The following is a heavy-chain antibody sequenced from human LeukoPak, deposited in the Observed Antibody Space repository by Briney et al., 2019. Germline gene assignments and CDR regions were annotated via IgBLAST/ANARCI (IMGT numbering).Heavy chain of an antibody. J-gene: IGHJ6*02. CDR2: IKQDGSEK. V-gene: IGHV3-7*01. CDR3: ARDGTYYYYGMDV. Sequence: GGSLRLSCAASGFTFSSYWMSWVRQAPGKGLEWVANIKQDGSEKYFVDSVKGRFTISRDNAKNSLYLQMNSLRAEDTAVYYCARDGTYYYYGMDVWGQGTTVTVSS. D-gene: IGHD1-26*01. CDR1: GFTFSSYW.